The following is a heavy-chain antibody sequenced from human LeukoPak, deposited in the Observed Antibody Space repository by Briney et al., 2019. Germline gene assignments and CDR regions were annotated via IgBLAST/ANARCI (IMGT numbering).Heavy chain of an antibody. V-gene: IGHV1-69*13. CDR1: GGSFSSHG. J-gene: IGHJ3*02. Sequence: SVKVSCKASGGSFSSHGITWVRQAPGQGLEWMGGILPIFKRTDYAQKFQDRVTITADESRTTVYMEMSSLRSDDTALYYCGRDLPLLLWFGELAHPDAFDIWGQGTMVTVSS. CDR2: ILPIFKRT. CDR3: GRDLPLLLWFGELAHPDAFDI. D-gene: IGHD3-10*01.